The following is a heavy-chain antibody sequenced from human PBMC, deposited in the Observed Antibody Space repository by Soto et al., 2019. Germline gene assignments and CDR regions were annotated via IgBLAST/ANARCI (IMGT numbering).Heavy chain of an antibody. V-gene: IGHV3-15*01. D-gene: IGHD6-19*01. J-gene: IGHJ4*02. CDR2: IKTKTEGEAT. CDR1: GFTFTTAW. CDR3: ATDLPTAGAGEFDY. Sequence: GGSLRLSCAASGFTFTTAWMIWVRQAPGKGLEWVGHIKTKTEGEATNYATPVKGRFSISRDDSTNTQSLQMNSLKSEDTAVYYCATDLPTAGAGEFDYWGQGTLVT.